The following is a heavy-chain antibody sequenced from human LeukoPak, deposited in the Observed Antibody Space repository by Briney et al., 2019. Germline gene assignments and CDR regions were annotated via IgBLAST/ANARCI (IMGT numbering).Heavy chain of an antibody. D-gene: IGHD3-16*01. V-gene: IGHV3-64D*09. J-gene: IGHJ3*02. CDR3: VRKGGVGVFGI. CDR2: ISSNGDNT. Sequence: PGGSLRLSCSASGFTFTSYAMHWVRQAPGKGLEYVSGISSNGDNTYYADSVKGRFTISRDNSKNTLYLQMSSLRAEDTAVYYCVRKGGVGVFGIWGQGTMVTVSS. CDR1: GFTFTSYA.